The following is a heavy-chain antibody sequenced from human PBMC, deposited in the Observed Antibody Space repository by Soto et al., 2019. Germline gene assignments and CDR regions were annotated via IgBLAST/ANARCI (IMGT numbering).Heavy chain of an antibody. CDR3: ARADLVVVPAAMPYDAFDI. V-gene: IGHV1-2*04. Sequence: VVSVKVSCKASGYTFTGYYMHWVRQAPGQGLEWMGWINPNNGGTNYAQKFQGWVTMTRDTSISTAYMELSRLRSDDTAVYYCARADLVVVPAAMPYDAFDIWGQGTMVTVSS. CDR2: INPNNGGT. D-gene: IGHD2-2*01. CDR1: GYTFTGYY. J-gene: IGHJ3*02.